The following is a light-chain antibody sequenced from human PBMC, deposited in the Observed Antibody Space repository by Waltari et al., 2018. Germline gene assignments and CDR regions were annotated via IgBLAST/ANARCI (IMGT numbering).Light chain of an antibody. CDR1: QSIGSW. CDR3: QQYNTYSGT. J-gene: IGKJ1*01. Sequence: DIQMTQSPSTLSASVGDRVTITCRASQSIGSWLAWYQQKPGKAPKLLIHEASTLESGVPSRFSGSGSGTEFTLTISSLQPDDFATYYCQQYNTYSGTFGQGTKVEIK. CDR2: EAS. V-gene: IGKV1-5*03.